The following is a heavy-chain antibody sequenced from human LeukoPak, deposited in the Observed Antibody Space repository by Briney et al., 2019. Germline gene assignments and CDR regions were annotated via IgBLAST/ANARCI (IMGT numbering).Heavy chain of an antibody. J-gene: IGHJ4*02. V-gene: IGHV3-33*01. CDR2: IWFDGRNK. D-gene: IGHD6-19*01. Sequence: GGSLRLSCAASGFVFRTYWMSWVRQAPGKGLEWVALIWFDGRNKFHADSVKGRFTISRDNSKNTLFLQMNSLRAEDTAVYYCAREWGPIAVSGGPGYWGQGALVTVSS. CDR3: AREWGPIAVSGGPGY. CDR1: GFVFRTYW.